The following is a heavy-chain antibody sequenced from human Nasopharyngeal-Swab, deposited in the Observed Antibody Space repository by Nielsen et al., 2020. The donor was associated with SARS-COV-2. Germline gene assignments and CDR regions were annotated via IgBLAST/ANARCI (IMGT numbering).Heavy chain of an antibody. Sequence: SVKVSCKASGGTFSSYAISWVRQAPGQGLEWMGGIIPILGTANYAQKFQGRVTITADESTSTAYMELSSLRSEDTAVYYCTSLSGGPMIPYFDYWGQGTLVTVSS. J-gene: IGHJ4*02. D-gene: IGHD3-22*01. CDR3: TSLSGGPMIPYFDY. V-gene: IGHV1-69*13. CDR1: GGTFSSYA. CDR2: IIPILGTA.